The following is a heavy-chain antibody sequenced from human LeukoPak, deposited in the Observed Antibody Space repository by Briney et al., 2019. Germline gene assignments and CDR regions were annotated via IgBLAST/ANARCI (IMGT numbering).Heavy chain of an antibody. D-gene: IGHD2-15*01. CDR3: TTGRFCSGGSCSSSFDF. J-gene: IGHJ4*02. Sequence: GESLEISCKGSGYSFISYWIGWVRQMPDKGLEWMGIIYPGNSDIRYSPSFQGQVTISVDKSINTAYLQWTSLKASDTAIYYCTTGRFCSGGSCSSSFDFWGQGTLLTVPS. V-gene: IGHV5-51*01. CDR1: GYSFISYW. CDR2: IYPGNSDI.